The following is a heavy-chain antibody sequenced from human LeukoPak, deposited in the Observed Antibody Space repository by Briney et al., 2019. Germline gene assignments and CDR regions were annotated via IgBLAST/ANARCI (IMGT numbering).Heavy chain of an antibody. CDR3: AKDADWNYVHYFDY. CDR2: IRYDGSNK. J-gene: IGHJ4*02. V-gene: IGHV3-30*02. CDR1: GFTFSDHF. D-gene: IGHD1-7*01. Sequence: GGSLRLSCAASGFTFSDHFMDWVRQAPGKGLEWVAFIRYDGSNKYYADSVKGRFTISRDNSKNTLYLQMNSLRAEDTAVYYCAKDADWNYVHYFDYWGQGTLVTVSS.